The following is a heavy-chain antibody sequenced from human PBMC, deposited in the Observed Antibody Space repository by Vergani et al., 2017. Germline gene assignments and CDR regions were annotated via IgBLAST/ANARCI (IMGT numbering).Heavy chain of an antibody. CDR2: IIPILGIA. D-gene: IGHD3-10*01. V-gene: IGHV1-69*04. Sequence: QVQLVQSGAEVKKPGSSVKVSCKASGGTFSSYAISWVRQAPGQGLEWMGRIIPILGIANYAQKFQGRVTITADKSTSTAYMELSSLRSEDTAVYYCARDGTVRGVIITYFDYWGQGTLVTVSS. J-gene: IGHJ4*02. CDR3: ARDGTVRGVIITYFDY. CDR1: GGTFSSYA.